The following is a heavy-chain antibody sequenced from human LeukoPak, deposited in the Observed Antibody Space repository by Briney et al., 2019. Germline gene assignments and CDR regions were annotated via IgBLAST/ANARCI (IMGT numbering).Heavy chain of an antibody. CDR1: GFTFSSYG. J-gene: IGHJ4*02. D-gene: IGHD3-10*01. CDR2: IRYDGSNK. CDR3: AKDAYYYGSGSYLGYFDY. Sequence: GGSLRLSCAASGFTFSSYGMHWVRQAPGKGLEWVAFIRYDGSNKYYADSVKGRFTISRDSSKNTLYLQMNSLRAEDTAVYYCAKDAYYYGSGSYLGYFDYWGQGTLVTVSS. V-gene: IGHV3-30*02.